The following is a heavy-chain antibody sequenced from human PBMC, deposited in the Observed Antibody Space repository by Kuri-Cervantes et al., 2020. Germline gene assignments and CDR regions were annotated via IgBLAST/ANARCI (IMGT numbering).Heavy chain of an antibody. CDR3: ARGVLQFSEWLSNHGFDP. CDR1: GYSIVSAVY. V-gene: IGHV4-38-2*02. J-gene: IGHJ5*02. Sequence: GSLRLSCSVSGYSIVSAVYGDWIRQTPGKGREWLGSIRHTGTTNYNPSLKSRVIMSLDTSKNQFSLSLNSVTAADTAVYYCARGVLQFSEWLSNHGFDPWGQGTLVTVSS. D-gene: IGHD3-3*01. CDR2: IRHTGTT.